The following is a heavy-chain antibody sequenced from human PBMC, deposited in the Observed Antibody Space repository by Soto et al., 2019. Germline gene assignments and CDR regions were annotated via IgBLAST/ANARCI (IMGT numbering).Heavy chain of an antibody. CDR1: GYIFTSQG. CDR3: ARGRTRALDY. V-gene: IGHV1-18*01. D-gene: IGHD1-7*01. Sequence: QIQLVQSGAEVKKPGASVKVSCKASGYIFTSQGISWVRQAPGQGLGWMGWISTYNGNPNYAQKLQGRGTMTTNTSTTTAFLELRSLTSDDTAVYYCARGRTRALDYWGQGTPVIVSS. CDR2: ISTYNGNP. J-gene: IGHJ4*02.